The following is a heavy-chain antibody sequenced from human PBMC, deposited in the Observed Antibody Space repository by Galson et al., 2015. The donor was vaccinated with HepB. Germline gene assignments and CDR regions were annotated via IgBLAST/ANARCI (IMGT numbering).Heavy chain of an antibody. CDR3: ARDSSGGWVRWGDFQH. CDR1: GYTFTTYY. J-gene: IGHJ1*01. Sequence: SVKVSCKASGYTFTTYYMHWVRQAPGQGLEWMGIINPSGSSTSYAQKVKGRVTMTRDKSTSTVYLELSILRSEDKAVYYCARDSSGGWVRWGDFQHWGQGTLVTVSS. V-gene: IGHV1-46*01. CDR2: INPSGSST. D-gene: IGHD6-19*01.